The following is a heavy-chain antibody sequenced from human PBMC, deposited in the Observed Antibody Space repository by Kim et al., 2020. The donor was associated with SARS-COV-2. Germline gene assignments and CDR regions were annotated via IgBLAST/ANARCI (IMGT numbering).Heavy chain of an antibody. D-gene: IGHD5-18*01. CDR1: GFSFRSYA. V-gene: IGHV3-23*01. CDR2: ISSTGGRK. CDR3: AKGNQYTGSLDVDTTMDAFDY. Sequence: GGSLRLSCAASGFSFRSYAMSWVRQAPGKGLEWVSAISSTGGRKYYADSVKGRFTISRDNSRSTLYLRMNSLRAEDTAIYYCAKGNQYTGSLDVDTTMDAFDYWGQGTLVTVSS. J-gene: IGHJ4*02.